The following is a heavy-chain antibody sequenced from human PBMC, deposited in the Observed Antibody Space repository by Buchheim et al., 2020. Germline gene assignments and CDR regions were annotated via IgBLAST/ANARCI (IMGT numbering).Heavy chain of an antibody. J-gene: IGHJ5*02. Sequence: EVQLVQSGADVKKPGESLKISCKTSGFSFTNSWIAWVRQMPGKGLESMGIIYPGDSDTRYSPSFEGQVIISADKSISTAFLQWSSLKASDTAMYYCVRVVVVAGEFDPWGQGTL. V-gene: IGHV5-51*01. CDR3: VRVVVVAGEFDP. D-gene: IGHD2-15*01. CDR1: GFSFTNSW. CDR2: IYPGDSDT.